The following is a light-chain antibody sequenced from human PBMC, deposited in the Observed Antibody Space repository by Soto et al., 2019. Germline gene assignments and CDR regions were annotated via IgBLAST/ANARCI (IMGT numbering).Light chain of an antibody. CDR1: QSIGTW. V-gene: IGKV1-5*01. Sequence: DIQVTQSPSTLSASVGDRVTITCGASQSIGTWLAWYQQKPGKAPKLLIFDASTLESGVPSRFSGSGSGTEFILSINSLQPEDIATYYCLQVSSFPRTFGQGTKVDI. J-gene: IGKJ1*01. CDR3: LQVSSFPRT. CDR2: DAS.